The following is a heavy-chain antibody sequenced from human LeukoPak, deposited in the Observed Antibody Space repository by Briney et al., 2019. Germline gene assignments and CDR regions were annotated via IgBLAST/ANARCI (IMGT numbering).Heavy chain of an antibody. V-gene: IGHV1-2*02. CDR1: GYTFTAYY. CDR2: INPNSGDT. CDR3: ARDGNFDY. J-gene: IGHJ4*02. Sequence: ASVKVSCKPSGYTFTAYYMHWVRQAPGQGLEWMGWINPNSGDTNYAEKFQGRVTLTRDTSITTAYMELSRLRSDDTAAYYCARDGNFDYWGQGTLVTVSS.